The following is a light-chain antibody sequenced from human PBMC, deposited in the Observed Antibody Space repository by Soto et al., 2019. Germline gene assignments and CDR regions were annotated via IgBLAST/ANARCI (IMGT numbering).Light chain of an antibody. CDR1: KLGDKY. V-gene: IGLV3-1*01. CDR3: QAWDSNSAL. Sequence: SYELTQPPSVSVSPGQTGTITCSGDKLGDKYVCWYQQKPGQSPMLVISQDDKRPSGIPARFSGSNSGNTATLTISGAQAMDEVLYFCQAWDSNSALFGGGTKLTVL. J-gene: IGLJ2*01. CDR2: QDD.